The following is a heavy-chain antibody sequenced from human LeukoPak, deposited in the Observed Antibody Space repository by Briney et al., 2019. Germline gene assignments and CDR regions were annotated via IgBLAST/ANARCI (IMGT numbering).Heavy chain of an antibody. Sequence: GGSLRLSCVASGFTFSSYWMSWVRQAPGKGLEWVANIKQDGSEKNYVDSVKGRFTISRDDAKNSLFLHMSSLRAEDTAVYYCARDDPDEVVPPAIAADDAFDIWGQGTMVTVSS. CDR2: IKQDGSEK. V-gene: IGHV3-7*01. D-gene: IGHD2-2*01. CDR1: GFTFSSYW. J-gene: IGHJ3*02. CDR3: ARDDPDEVVPPAIAADDAFDI.